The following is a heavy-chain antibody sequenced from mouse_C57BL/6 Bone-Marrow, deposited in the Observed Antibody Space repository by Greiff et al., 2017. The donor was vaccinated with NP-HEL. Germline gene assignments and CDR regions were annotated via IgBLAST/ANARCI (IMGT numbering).Heavy chain of an antibody. Sequence: LVESGAELVRPGASVTLSCKASGYTFTDYEMHWVKQTPVHGLEWIGAIDPETGGTAYNQKFKGKAILTADKSSSTAYMELRSLTSEDSAVYYCTSLMVTTQGDAMDYWGQGTSVTVSS. V-gene: IGHV1-15*01. CDR2: IDPETGGT. CDR1: GYTFTDYE. D-gene: IGHD2-2*01. J-gene: IGHJ4*01. CDR3: TSLMVTTQGDAMDY.